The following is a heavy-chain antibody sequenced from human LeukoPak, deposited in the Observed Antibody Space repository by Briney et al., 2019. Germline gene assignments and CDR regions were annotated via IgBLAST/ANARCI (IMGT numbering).Heavy chain of an antibody. Sequence: GSVKVSCKASGYSFTGYFIHWVRQAPGQGLEWMGRINPNTGDTNYAPRFQGRASMTRDTSISTAYVEVSNLRSDDTAVYYCARSLSSGGGVYFDCWGQGTLVTVSS. CDR2: INPNTGDT. CDR1: GYSFTGYF. V-gene: IGHV1-2*06. CDR3: ARSLSSGGGVYFDC. J-gene: IGHJ4*02. D-gene: IGHD2-15*01.